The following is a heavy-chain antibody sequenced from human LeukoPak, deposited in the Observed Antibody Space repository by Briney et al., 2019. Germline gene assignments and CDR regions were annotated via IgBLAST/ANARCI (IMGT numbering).Heavy chain of an antibody. J-gene: IGHJ4*02. D-gene: IGHD3-10*01. CDR3: ARSSVGSGSNFDY. CDR1: SGSFRTYY. CDR2: IYINGIT. Sequence: SETLSLTCTVSSGSFRTYYWSWIRHPAGKGLEWIGRIYINGITNYNPSLKSRVTMSVDTSKNHFSLNLSSVTAADTAMYYCARSSVGSGSNFDYWGQGTLVTVSS. V-gene: IGHV4-4*07.